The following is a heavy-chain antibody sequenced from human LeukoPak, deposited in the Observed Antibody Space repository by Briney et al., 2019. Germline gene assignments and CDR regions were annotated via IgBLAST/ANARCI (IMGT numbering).Heavy chain of an antibody. CDR1: GGTFSSYA. CDR2: IIPIFGTA. J-gene: IGHJ4*02. CDR3: ARDRIAVAGKPFDY. Sequence: SVKVSCKASGGTFSSYAISWVRQAPGQGLEWMGRIIPIFGTANYAQKFQGRVTITTDESTSTAYMELSSLRSEDTAMYYCARDRIAVAGKPFDYWGQGTLVTVPS. V-gene: IGHV1-69*05. D-gene: IGHD6-19*01.